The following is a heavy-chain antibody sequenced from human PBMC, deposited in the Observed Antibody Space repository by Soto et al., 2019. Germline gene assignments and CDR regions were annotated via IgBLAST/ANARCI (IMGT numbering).Heavy chain of an antibody. V-gene: IGHV3-64D*06. Sequence: GGSLRLSCPASGFTFSNFAMHWVRQAPGKGLEYVSGITSNGDNTYHADSVQGRFTISRDNSKSTLYLQMTSLRVEDTAVYYCVKGNQLLRYYFEYWGRGALVTVSS. D-gene: IGHD2-2*01. CDR2: ITSNGDNT. CDR3: VKGNQLLRYYFEY. CDR1: GFTFSNFA. J-gene: IGHJ4*02.